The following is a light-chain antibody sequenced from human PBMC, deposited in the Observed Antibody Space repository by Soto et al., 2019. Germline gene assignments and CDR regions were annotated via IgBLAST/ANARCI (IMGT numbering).Light chain of an antibody. CDR1: QSVSSY. CDR3: QQYGRSPPLI. J-gene: IGKJ4*01. Sequence: EVVLTQSPGTLSLSPGERATLSCRASQSVSSYLAWYQQKPGQAPRLLIYDASTRATGIPDRFSGSGSGTDFTLTISRLEPEDFAVYYCQQYGRSPPLIFGGGTKVDIK. V-gene: IGKV3-20*01. CDR2: DAS.